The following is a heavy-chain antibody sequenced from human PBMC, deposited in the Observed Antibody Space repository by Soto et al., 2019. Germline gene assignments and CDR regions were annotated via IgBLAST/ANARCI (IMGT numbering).Heavy chain of an antibody. Sequence: QITLKESGPSLVKPTQTLTLTCTFSGFSLSTSGVGVGWIRQPPGKALEWLGIIFWDDDKRYSPSLKRRLTITKDPSKNQLVLTMTNMDPVDAATYYCAHLPWKQLWPRAPVVYWGQGTPVTVSS. CDR2: IFWDDDK. D-gene: IGHD5-18*01. CDR1: GFSLSTSGVG. V-gene: IGHV2-5*02. CDR3: AHLPWKQLWPRAPVVY. J-gene: IGHJ4*02.